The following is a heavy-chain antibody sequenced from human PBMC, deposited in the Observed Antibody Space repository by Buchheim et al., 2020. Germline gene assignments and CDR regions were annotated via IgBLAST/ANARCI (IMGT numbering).Heavy chain of an antibody. V-gene: IGHV3-53*02. CDR1: GFTVSGDY. CDR3: ARVPQIVGAPGTDY. D-gene: IGHD1-26*01. J-gene: IGHJ4*02. CDR2: IYGAGTT. Sequence: EVQLVETGGGLIQPGGSLRLSCTAFGFTVSGDYMSWVRQAPGKGLEWVSAIYGAGTTYYADSVRGRFTITTDISKNTVYFQMNTLRAEDTAVYYCARVPQIVGAPGTDYWGQGTL.